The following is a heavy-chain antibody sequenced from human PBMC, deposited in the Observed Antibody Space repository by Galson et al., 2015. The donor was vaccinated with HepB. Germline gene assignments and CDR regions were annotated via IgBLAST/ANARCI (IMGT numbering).Heavy chain of an antibody. D-gene: IGHD2-21*02. CDR1: GGTFSNSA. CDR2: IIPIFGIT. V-gene: IGHV1-69*10. CDR3: ARSELSRGDSHYYYGLDV. J-gene: IGHJ6*02. Sequence: SVKVSCKASGGTFSNSAISWVRQAPGQGREWMGGIIPIFGITNYAQRFTGRVTITADKSMSTAYMELSSLTSEDTAIYYCARSELSRGDSHYYYGLDVWGQGTTVTVSS.